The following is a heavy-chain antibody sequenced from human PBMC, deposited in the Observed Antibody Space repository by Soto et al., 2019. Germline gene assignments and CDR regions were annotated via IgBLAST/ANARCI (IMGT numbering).Heavy chain of an antibody. Sequence: QVQLVQSGAEVKTPGSSLKVSCTVSGSRFSNYVISWVRQAPGHGLEWLGLIIPIFNSTKYAQSFQGRVTITADKSTSTASLELSSLRSDDTAVYYCAREGRGKKAGYNGLVSLGYWGQGTLVTVSS. CDR2: IIPIFNST. CDR3: AREGRGKKAGYNGLVSLGY. CDR1: GSRFSNYV. V-gene: IGHV1-69*06. D-gene: IGHD2-2*02. J-gene: IGHJ4*02.